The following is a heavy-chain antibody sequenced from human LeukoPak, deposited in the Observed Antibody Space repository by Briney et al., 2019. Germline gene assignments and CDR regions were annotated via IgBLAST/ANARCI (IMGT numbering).Heavy chain of an antibody. CDR2: INHSGST. V-gene: IGHV4-34*01. D-gene: IGHD3-22*01. CDR1: GGSFSGYY. Sequence: SETLSLTCAVYGGSFSGYYWSWIRQPPGKGLEWIGEINHSGSTNYNPSLKSRVTISVDTSKNQFSLKLSSVTAADTAVYYCARPGKYYYDSWGQGTLVTVSS. J-gene: IGHJ4*02. CDR3: ARPGKYYYDS.